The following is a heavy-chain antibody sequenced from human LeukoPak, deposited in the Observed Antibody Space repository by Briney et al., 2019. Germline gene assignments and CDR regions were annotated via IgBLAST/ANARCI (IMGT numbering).Heavy chain of an antibody. V-gene: IGHV1-69*05. J-gene: IGHJ6*03. Sequence: SVKVSCKASGGTFSSYAISWVRQAPGQGLEWMGGIIPIFGTANYAQKFQGRVTITTDESTSTAYMELSSLRSEDTAVYYCASGYCSSTSCYPLYYYYMDVWGKGTTVTVSS. D-gene: IGHD2-2*01. CDR1: GGTFSSYA. CDR3: ASGYCSSTSCYPLYYYYMDV. CDR2: IIPIFGTA.